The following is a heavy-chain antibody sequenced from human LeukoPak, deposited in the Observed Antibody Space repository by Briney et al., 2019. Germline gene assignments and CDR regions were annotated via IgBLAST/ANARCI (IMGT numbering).Heavy chain of an antibody. CDR3: ARDLVAAAGHHCFDY. J-gene: IGHJ4*02. Sequence: SVKVSCKASGYTFTNYAISWVRQAPGQGLEWMGGIIPIFGTANYAQKFQGRVTITADESTSTAYMELSSLRSEDTAVYYCARDLVAAAGHHCFDYWGQGTLVTVSS. V-gene: IGHV1-69*13. CDR2: IIPIFGTA. D-gene: IGHD6-13*01. CDR1: GYTFTNYA.